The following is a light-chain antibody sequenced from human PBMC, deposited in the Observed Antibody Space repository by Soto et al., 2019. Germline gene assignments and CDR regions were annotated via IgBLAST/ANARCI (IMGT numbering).Light chain of an antibody. Sequence: EIVLTQSPATLSLSPGERATLSCRASRSVAGYLAWYQQRPGQAPRLLMYDGSNRATGIPARFSGSGSGTDFNLTISRLEPEDVGIYYCQQRSSRNTFGQGTKLEIK. CDR1: RSVAGY. J-gene: IGKJ2*01. V-gene: IGKV3-11*01. CDR3: QQRSSRNT. CDR2: DGS.